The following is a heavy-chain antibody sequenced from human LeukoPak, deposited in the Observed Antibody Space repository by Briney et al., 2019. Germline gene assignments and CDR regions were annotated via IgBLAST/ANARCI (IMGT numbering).Heavy chain of an antibody. CDR3: ARGQKRLDYYNSYGMDV. Sequence: PSETLSLTCSVSGGSISTYYWSWIRQPPGKGLEWIGYISYTGSTNHSPSLKGRVTISVDSSKNQFSLKLSSVTAADTAVYYCARGQKRLDYYNSYGMDVWGQGTTVTVSS. D-gene: IGHD1-1*01. CDR1: GGSISTYY. V-gene: IGHV4-59*01. J-gene: IGHJ6*02. CDR2: ISYTGST.